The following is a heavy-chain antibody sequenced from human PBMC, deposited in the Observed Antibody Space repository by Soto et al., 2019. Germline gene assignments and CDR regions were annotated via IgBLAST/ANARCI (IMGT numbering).Heavy chain of an antibody. D-gene: IGHD3-22*01. V-gene: IGHV3-30*18. CDR2: ISYDGSNK. J-gene: IGHJ4*02. CDR1: GFTFSSYG. Sequence: HPGGSLRLSCAASGFTFSSYGMHWVRQAPGKGLEWVAVISYDGSNKYYADSVKGRFTISRDNSKNTLYLQMNSLRAGDTAVYYCAKAIGPIVVVIPPGYWGQGTLVTSPQ. CDR3: AKAIGPIVVVIPPGY.